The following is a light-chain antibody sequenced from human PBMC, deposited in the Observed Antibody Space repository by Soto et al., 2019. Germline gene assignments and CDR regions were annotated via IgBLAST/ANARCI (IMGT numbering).Light chain of an antibody. CDR1: SSDVGRYNH. CDR2: EVN. V-gene: IGLV2-14*01. Sequence: QSALTQPASVSGSPGQSITISCTGTSSDVGRYNHVSWYQQYPGKAPKLMIYEVNNRPSGVSNRFSGSKSGNTASLTISGLQAEDEADYYCSSYTNSNTWVFGGGTKVTVL. J-gene: IGLJ3*02. CDR3: SSYTNSNTWV.